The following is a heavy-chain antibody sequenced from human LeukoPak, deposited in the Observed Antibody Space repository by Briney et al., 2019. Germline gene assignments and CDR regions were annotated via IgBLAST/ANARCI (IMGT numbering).Heavy chain of an antibody. D-gene: IGHD3-10*01. CDR1: GLTFRNYG. CDR2: IWYDGSNK. V-gene: IGHV3-33*08. Sequence: PGGSLRLSCAASGLTFRNYGMHWVRQAPGKGLEWVAIIWYDGSNKYYADSVKGRFTISRDNSKNTLYLQMSSLRAEDTAVYYCAREAGYYGSENWFDPWGQGTLVTVSP. CDR3: AREAGYYGSENWFDP. J-gene: IGHJ5*02.